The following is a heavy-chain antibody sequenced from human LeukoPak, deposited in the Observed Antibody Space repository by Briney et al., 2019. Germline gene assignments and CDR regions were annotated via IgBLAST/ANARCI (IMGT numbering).Heavy chain of an antibody. CDR2: IYYSGST. D-gene: IGHD6-13*01. CDR1: GGSISSYY. Sequence: PSETLSLTCTVSGGSISSYYWSWIRQPPRKGLEWIGYIYYSGSTNYNPSLKSRVTISVDTSKNQFSLKLSSVTAADTAVYYCARYRGIAAADFDYWGQGTLVTVSS. CDR3: ARYRGIAAADFDY. J-gene: IGHJ4*02. V-gene: IGHV4-59*01.